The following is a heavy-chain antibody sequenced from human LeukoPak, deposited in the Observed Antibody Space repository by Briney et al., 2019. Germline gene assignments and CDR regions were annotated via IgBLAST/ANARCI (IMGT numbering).Heavy chain of an antibody. V-gene: IGHV4-59*01. J-gene: IGHJ3*02. CDR2: IYYTGST. Sequence: SETLSLTCTVSGGSISSYFWSWIRQPPGKGLEWIGYIYYTGSTNYNPSLKSRVTMSVDTSKNQFSLNLSSVTTTDTAVYFCARDRANWGSRDAFDIWGRGTMVIVSS. CDR3: ARDRANWGSRDAFDI. CDR1: GGSISSYF. D-gene: IGHD7-27*01.